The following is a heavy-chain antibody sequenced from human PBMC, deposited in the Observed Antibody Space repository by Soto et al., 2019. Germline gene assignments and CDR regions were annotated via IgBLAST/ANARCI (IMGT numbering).Heavy chain of an antibody. CDR2: ISGSGDST. J-gene: IGHJ4*02. V-gene: IGHV3-23*01. Sequence: GALRLSCAASGPTFSSYAMSWVRQAPGKGPEWVSSISGSGDSTYYADSVKGRFTISRDNSKNMLYLELNSLRAVDTALYYCAKATYYDFWSGSGPFDYWGQGTLVTVSS. D-gene: IGHD3-3*01. CDR3: AKATYYDFWSGSGPFDY. CDR1: GPTFSSYA.